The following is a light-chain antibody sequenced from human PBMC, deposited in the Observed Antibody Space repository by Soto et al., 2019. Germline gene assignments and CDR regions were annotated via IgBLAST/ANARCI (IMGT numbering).Light chain of an antibody. CDR3: QQYGSSPRT. CDR2: GAS. CDR1: QSVSSSY. J-gene: IGKJ4*01. Sequence: QYPTTVCASRRERVTISCRASQSVSSSYLAWYQQKPGQAPRLLIYGASSRATGIPERFSGSGSGTEFTLTISRLQPEDFADYYCQQYGSSPRTFGVGTKVDI. V-gene: IGKV3-20*01.